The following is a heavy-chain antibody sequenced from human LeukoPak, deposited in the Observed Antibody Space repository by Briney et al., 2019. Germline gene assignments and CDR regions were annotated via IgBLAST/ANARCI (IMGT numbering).Heavy chain of an antibody. CDR3: ARAYSERYGLGYYYMDV. J-gene: IGHJ6*03. Sequence: GGSLSFSCAASGFTFSSYAMHWFGQAPGKGVEGVALISYDGSHKYYADSVKGRFTISRDNAKKSLYLQMNSLRVEDTAVYYCARAYSERYGLGYYYMDVWGKGTTVTVSS. D-gene: IGHD1-26*01. V-gene: IGHV3-30*04. CDR2: ISYDGSHK. CDR1: GFTFSSYA.